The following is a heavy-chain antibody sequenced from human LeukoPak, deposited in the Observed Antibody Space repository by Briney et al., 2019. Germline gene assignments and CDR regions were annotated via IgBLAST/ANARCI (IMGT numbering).Heavy chain of an antibody. J-gene: IGHJ4*02. CDR3: ASIYCSGGSCWYYFDY. Sequence: PSETLSLTCTVSGGSISSSSYYWGWIRQPPGKGLEWIGSIYYSGSTYYNPSLKSRVTISVGTSKNQFSLKLSSVTAADTAVYYCASIYCSGGSCWYYFDYWGQGTLVTVSS. D-gene: IGHD2-15*01. CDR1: GGSISSSSYY. V-gene: IGHV4-39*01. CDR2: IYYSGST.